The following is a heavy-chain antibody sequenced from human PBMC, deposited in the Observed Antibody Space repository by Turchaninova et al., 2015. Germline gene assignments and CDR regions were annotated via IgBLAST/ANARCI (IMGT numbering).Heavy chain of an antibody. V-gene: IGHV4-59*08. CDR3: ARRFDL. J-gene: IGHJ2*01. CDR1: GGSISSNS. Sequence: QVQLQESGPGLVKPSETLSLTCTVSGGSISSNSWSWIRQPPGKGLEWIGDINYRRSTNDNPSLTSRVTISVDTSKNQFSLKLSSVTAADTAVYYCARRFDLWGRGTLVTVSS. CDR2: INYRRST.